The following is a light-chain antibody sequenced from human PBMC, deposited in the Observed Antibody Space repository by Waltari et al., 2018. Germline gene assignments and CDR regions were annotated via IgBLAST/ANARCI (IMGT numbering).Light chain of an antibody. CDR2: GVS. Sequence: QSALTQPPSVSGSPGQSVTISCTGTSSDVGNNLVPWYQQPPGAAPKLMIYGVSNRPSGVPDRFSGSKSGSTASLTISGLQAEDEADYYCSFYTSSSTFYVFGTGTKVTVL. CDR1: SSDVGNNL. J-gene: IGLJ1*01. CDR3: SFYTSSSTFYV. V-gene: IGLV2-18*01.